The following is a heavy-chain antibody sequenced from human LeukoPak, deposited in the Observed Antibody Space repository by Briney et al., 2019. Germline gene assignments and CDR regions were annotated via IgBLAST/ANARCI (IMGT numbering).Heavy chain of an antibody. J-gene: IGHJ5*02. V-gene: IGHV3-7*03. CDR3: ATDGAGFDT. CDR2: IKQDGSEK. CDR1: GFTFSSYW. Sequence: GSLRLSCAASGFTFSSYWMSWVRQAPGKGLEWVANIKQDGSEKYYVDSVKGRFTISRDNAKKSLYLEMNNLRAEDTAVYYCATDGAGFDTWGQGVLVTVSS.